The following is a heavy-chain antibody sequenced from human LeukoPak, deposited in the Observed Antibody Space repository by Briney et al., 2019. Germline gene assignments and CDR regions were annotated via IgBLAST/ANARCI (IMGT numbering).Heavy chain of an antibody. V-gene: IGHV4-34*01. D-gene: IGHD2-2*01. CDR2: INHSGST. J-gene: IGHJ6*04. CDR1: GGSFSGYY. Sequence: PSETLSLTCAVYGGSFSGYYWSWIRQPPGKGLEWIGEINHSGSTNYNPSLKSRVTISVGTSKNQFSLKLSSVTAADTAVYYCARDVVVPAAMRGYYYYYGMDVWGKGTTVTVSS. CDR3: ARDVVVPAAMRGYYYYYGMDV.